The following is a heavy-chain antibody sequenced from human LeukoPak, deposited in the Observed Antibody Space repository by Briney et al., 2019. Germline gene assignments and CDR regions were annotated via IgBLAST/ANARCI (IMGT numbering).Heavy chain of an antibody. CDR2: INPSSGAT. Sequence: LWASVKVSCKASGYSFTGYYINWARQAPGQGLEWMGWINPSSGATNLAQKFQGRVTMTRDTSIRTVYMELSRLRSDDTAVYFCARHSRQQLPLYNWFDPWGQGTLVTASS. V-gene: IGHV1-2*02. CDR1: GYSFTGYY. J-gene: IGHJ5*02. CDR3: ARHSRQQLPLYNWFDP. D-gene: IGHD6-13*01.